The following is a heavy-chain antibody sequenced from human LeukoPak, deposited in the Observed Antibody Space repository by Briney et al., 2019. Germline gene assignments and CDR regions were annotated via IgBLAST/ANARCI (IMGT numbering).Heavy chain of an antibody. CDR2: ISYSGST. CDR1: GGSISSSYYY. V-gene: IGHV4-39*01. D-gene: IGHD3-16*01. Sequence: SETLSLTCTVSGGSISSSYYYWGWIRQPPGTGLERIGSISYSGSTYCNPSLKSRVTISGDTSKNQFSLKLSSVTAADTAVYYCARGTWGIFDYWGQGTLVTVSS. CDR3: ARGTWGIFDY. J-gene: IGHJ4*02.